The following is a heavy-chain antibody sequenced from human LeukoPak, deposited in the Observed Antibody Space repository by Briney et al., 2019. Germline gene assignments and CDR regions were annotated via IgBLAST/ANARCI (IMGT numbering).Heavy chain of an antibody. D-gene: IGHD2/OR15-2a*01. V-gene: IGHV1-18*01. CDR2: ISAYNGST. CDR1: GYTFTSYG. Sequence: GASVKVSCKASGYTFTSYGISWVRQAPGQGLEWMGWISAYNGSTNYAQELQGRVTMTTDTSTSTAYMELRSLRSDDTAVYYCARSTTKHYVNWFDPWGQGTLVTVSS. J-gene: IGHJ5*02. CDR3: ARSTTKHYVNWFDP.